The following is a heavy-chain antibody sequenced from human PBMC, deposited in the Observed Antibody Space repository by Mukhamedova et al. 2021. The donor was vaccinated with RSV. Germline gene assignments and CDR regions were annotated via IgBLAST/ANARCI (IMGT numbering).Heavy chain of an antibody. Sequence: GIINPSGGSTSYAQKFQGRVTMTRDTSTSTVYMELSSLRSEDTAVYYCARDRRAAYYYDSSGYYDYWGQGTLVTVS. CDR3: ARDRRAAYYYDSSGYYDY. CDR2: INPSGGST. D-gene: IGHD3-22*01. V-gene: IGHV1-46*01. J-gene: IGHJ4*02.